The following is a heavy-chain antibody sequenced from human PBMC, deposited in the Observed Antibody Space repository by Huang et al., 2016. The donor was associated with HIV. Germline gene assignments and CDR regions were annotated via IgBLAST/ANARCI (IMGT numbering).Heavy chain of an antibody. CDR3: AREVRSVDTDRPDGYYYRGLDV. D-gene: IGHD2-2*03. CDR2: VYFLGNT. V-gene: IGHV4-39*02. J-gene: IGHJ6*02. CDR1: GTSMTSSTFY. Sequence: QLRESGPGLVTPSEILSLTCSASGTSMTSSTFYWGWFRQPPGRGLEWIGSVYFLGNTYYTPSLNRRVTISIDTANKQYAMRLTSVTAADTAVYFCAREVRSVDTDRPDGYYYRGLDVWGQGTTVSVSS.